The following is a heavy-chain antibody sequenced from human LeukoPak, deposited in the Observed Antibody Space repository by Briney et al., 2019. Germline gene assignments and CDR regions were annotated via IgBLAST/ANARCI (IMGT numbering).Heavy chain of an antibody. CDR1: GFTFSSYA. V-gene: IGHV3-23*01. D-gene: IGHD3-9*01. J-gene: IGHJ4*02. Sequence: PGGSLRLSCAASGFTFSSYAMSWVRQAPGKGLEWVSAISGNGGSTYYADSVKGRFTISRDNSKNTLYLQMNRLRAEDTGVFFCANFRSYFDWLPVDFWGQGTLVTVFS. CDR2: ISGNGGST. CDR3: ANFRSYFDWLPVDF.